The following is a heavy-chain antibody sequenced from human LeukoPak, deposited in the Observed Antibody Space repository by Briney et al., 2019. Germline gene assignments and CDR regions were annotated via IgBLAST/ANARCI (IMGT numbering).Heavy chain of an antibody. CDR3: ARETPVAGGNWFDP. CDR1: GYTFTSYA. V-gene: IGHV7-4-1*02. Sequence: ASVKVSCKASGYTFTSYAMNWVRQAPGQGLEWMGWINTNTGNPTYAQGFTGRFLFSLDTSFGTAYLQISSLKAEDTAVYYCARETPVAGGNWFDPWGQGTLVTVSS. CDR2: INTNTGNP. D-gene: IGHD6-19*01. J-gene: IGHJ5*02.